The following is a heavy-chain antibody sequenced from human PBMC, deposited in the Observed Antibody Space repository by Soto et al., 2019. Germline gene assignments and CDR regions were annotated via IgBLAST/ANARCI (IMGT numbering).Heavy chain of an antibody. Sequence: GESLKISCAASGFTFSSYGMHWVRQAPGKGLGWVAVIWYDGSNKYYADSLKGRFTISRDNSKNTVYLQMNSLRAEDTAVYYCAREWRSGEWAYHGSGYYFDFWGQGTLVTVSS. CDR2: IWYDGSNK. V-gene: IGHV3-33*01. CDR1: GFTFSSYG. CDR3: AREWRSGEWAYHGSGYYFDF. D-gene: IGHD3-22*01. J-gene: IGHJ4*02.